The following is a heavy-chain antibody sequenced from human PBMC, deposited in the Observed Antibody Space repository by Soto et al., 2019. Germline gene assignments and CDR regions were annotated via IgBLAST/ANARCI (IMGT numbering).Heavy chain of an antibody. CDR2: VYYIGRT. CDR3: AAGYRNSLFDP. D-gene: IGHD5-12*01. V-gene: IGHV4-61*01. J-gene: IGHJ5*02. CDR1: GGSVSSGSFY. Sequence: QVQLQESGPGLVKPSETLSLTCTVSGGSVSSGSFYWSWIRQPPGMGLEWIGFVYYIGRTNYNPSLTRRVAISVDTSKNQFSLKLSSVTAADTAVYYCAAGYRNSLFDPWGQGTLVTVSS.